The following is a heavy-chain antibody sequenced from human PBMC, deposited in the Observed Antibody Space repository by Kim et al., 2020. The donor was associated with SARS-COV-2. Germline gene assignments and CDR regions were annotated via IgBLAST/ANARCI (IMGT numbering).Heavy chain of an antibody. V-gene: IGHV3-48*03. J-gene: IGHJ4*02. CDR3: ARDKASSNDF. CDR2: TM. D-gene: IGHD6-6*01. Sequence: TMYYADSVKGRFTISRDNGNNSLYLHMNSLRVEDTADYYCARDKASSNDFWGQGTLVTVSS.